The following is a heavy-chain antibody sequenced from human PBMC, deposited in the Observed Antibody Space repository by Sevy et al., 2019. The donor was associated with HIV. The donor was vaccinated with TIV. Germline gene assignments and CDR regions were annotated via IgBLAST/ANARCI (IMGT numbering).Heavy chain of an antibody. V-gene: IGHV3-11*01. J-gene: IGHJ4*02. CDR1: GFTFSDYY. D-gene: IGHD3-16*01. CDR3: VGRRYSPAYSWSYHFDY. CDR2: ISVSSSAK. Sequence: GGSLRLSCAASGFTFSDYYMSWIRQAPGKGLEWISYISVSSSAKYYTDSVKGRFAISRDNARNSLYLQMNSLRVEDTAVYFCVGRRYSPAYSWSYHFDYWGQGALVTVSS.